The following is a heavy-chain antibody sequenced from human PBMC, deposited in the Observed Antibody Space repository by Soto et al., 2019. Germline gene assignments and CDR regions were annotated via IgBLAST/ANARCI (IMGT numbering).Heavy chain of an antibody. Sequence: PGGSLRLSCAASGFTFSSYWMSWVRQAPGKGLEWVANIKQDGSEKYYVDSVKGRFTIPRDNAKNSLYLQMNSLRAEDTAVYYCARTRVGYSGYDWVLRYWGQGTLVTVSS. CDR2: IKQDGSEK. V-gene: IGHV3-7*01. D-gene: IGHD5-12*01. CDR1: GFTFSSYW. J-gene: IGHJ4*02. CDR3: ARTRVGYSGYDWVLRY.